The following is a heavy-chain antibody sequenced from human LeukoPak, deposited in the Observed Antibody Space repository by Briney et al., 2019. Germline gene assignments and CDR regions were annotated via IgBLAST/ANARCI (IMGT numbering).Heavy chain of an antibody. CDR3: ARAGSMVKRSGGYYYGMDV. CDR2: ISSNGGST. CDR1: GFTFSSYA. D-gene: IGHD5-18*01. J-gene: IGHJ6*02. Sequence: GGSLRLSYAASGFTFSSYAMHWVRQAPGKGLEYVSAISSNGGSTYYANSVKGRFTISRDNSKNTLYLQMGSLRAEDMAVYYCARAGSMVKRSGGYYYGMDVWGQGTTVTVSS. V-gene: IGHV3-64*01.